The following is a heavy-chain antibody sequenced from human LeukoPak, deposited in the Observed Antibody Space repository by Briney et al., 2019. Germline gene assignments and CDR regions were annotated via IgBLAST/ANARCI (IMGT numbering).Heavy chain of an antibody. J-gene: IGHJ6*02. D-gene: IGHD4-17*01. V-gene: IGHV4-4*07. Sequence: SETLSLTCTVAGGSISSYYWSWIRQPAGKGLEWIGRIYSSGSTNYNPSLKSRVTMSVDTSKNQFSLKLSSMTAADTAVYYCARGVNPVTQLDVWGQGTTVTVSS. CDR3: ARGVNPVTQLDV. CDR1: GGSISSYY. CDR2: IYSSGST.